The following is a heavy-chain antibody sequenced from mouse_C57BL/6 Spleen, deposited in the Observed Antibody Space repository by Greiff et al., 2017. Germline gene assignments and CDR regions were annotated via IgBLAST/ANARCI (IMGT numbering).Heavy chain of an antibody. D-gene: IGHD1-1*01. J-gene: IGHJ2*01. CDR1: GYSITSDY. CDR3: ARSPYYYGSLYYCDY. CDR2: LSYSGST. Sequence: EVKLMESGPGLAKPSQTLSLTCSVTGYSITSDYWNWIRKFPGNKLEYMGYLSYSGSTYYNPSLKSRISITRDTSKNQYYLQLNSVTTEDTATYYCARSPYYYGSLYYCDYWGQGTTLTVSS. V-gene: IGHV3-8*01.